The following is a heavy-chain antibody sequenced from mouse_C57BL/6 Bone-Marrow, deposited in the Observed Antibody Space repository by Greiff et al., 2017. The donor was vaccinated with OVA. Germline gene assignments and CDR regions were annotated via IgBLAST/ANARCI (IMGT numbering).Heavy chain of an antibody. CDR3: ARRRLGGDYGSRVYWYFGV. V-gene: IGHV1-50*01. J-gene: IGHJ1*03. Sequence: QVQLQQPGAELVKPGASVTLSCTASGYTFTSYWMQWVQQRPGQGLEWIGEIDPSDSYTNYTQKFKGLVTLTVDSSYSTVYMQISSLTAEDTAVDYWARRRLGGDYGSRVYWYFGVRGTETTVTVSS. CDR2: IDPSDSYT. CDR1: GYTFTSYW. D-gene: IGHD1-1*01.